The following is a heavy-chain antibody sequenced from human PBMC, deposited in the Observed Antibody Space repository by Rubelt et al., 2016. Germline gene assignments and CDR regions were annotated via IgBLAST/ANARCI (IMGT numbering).Heavy chain of an antibody. D-gene: IGHD6-13*01. CDR3: ARVIAAAGRDGNYFDY. CDR2: INTNTGNP. V-gene: IGHV7-4-1*02. CDR1: GGTFSSYA. J-gene: IGHJ4*02. Sequence: QVQLVQSGAEVKKPGSSVKVSCKASGGTFSSYAISWVRQAPGQGLEWMGGINTNTGNPTYAQGFTGRFVFALDTSVSTAYLQISSLKAEDTAVYYCARVIAAAGRDGNYFDYWGQGTLVTVSS.